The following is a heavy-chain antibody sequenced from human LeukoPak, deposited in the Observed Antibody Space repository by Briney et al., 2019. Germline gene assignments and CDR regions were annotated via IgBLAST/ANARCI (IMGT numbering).Heavy chain of an antibody. CDR2: ISSSGSTI. Sequence: GGSLRLSCAASGFTFSSYERNWVRQAPGKGLEWVSYISSSGSTIYYADSVKGRFTISRDNAKNSLYLQMNSLRAEDTAVYYCARDSYRVVPFDYWGQGTLVTVSS. CDR3: ARDSYRVVPFDY. V-gene: IGHV3-48*03. J-gene: IGHJ4*02. CDR1: GFTFSSYE. D-gene: IGHD3-3*01.